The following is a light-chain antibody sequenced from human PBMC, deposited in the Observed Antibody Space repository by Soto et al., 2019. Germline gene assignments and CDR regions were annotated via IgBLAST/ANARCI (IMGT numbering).Light chain of an antibody. Sequence: QSALTQPASVSGSPGQSITISCTGTSSDIGAYNSVSWYQQHPGKAPKLMIYEVSNRPSGVSNRFSASKSGNTASLTISGLQAEEEADYYCSSRTTSNHYVFGTGTKLTVL. CDR1: SSDIGAYNS. V-gene: IGLV2-14*01. CDR2: EVS. CDR3: SSRTTSNHYV. J-gene: IGLJ1*01.